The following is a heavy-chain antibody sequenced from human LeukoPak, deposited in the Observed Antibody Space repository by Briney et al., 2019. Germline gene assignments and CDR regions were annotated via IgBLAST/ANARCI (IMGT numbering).Heavy chain of an antibody. D-gene: IGHD6-6*01. V-gene: IGHV3-30*01. Sequence: GGSLRLSCAASGFTFSSYAMHWVRQAPGKGLEWVAVISYDGSNKYYADSVKGRFTISRDNSKNTLYLQMNSLRAEDTAVYYRARGRDGYWGQGTLVTVSS. CDR3: ARGRDGY. CDR1: GFTFSSYA. CDR2: ISYDGSNK. J-gene: IGHJ4*02.